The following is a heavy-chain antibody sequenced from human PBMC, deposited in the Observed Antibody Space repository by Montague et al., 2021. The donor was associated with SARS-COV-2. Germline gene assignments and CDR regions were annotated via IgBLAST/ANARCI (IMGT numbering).Heavy chain of an antibody. J-gene: IGHJ4*02. CDR3: ARIRDYDILTGSYSGFDY. CDR1: GFSLSTSGIC. D-gene: IGHD3-9*01. V-gene: IGHV2-70*01. Sequence: PALVKPTQTLTLTCNFSGFSLSTSGICVSWIRQPPGKALEWLALTDWDDDKYYSTSLKTRLTISKDTSKNQVVLTMTNMDPVDTATYYCARIRDYDILTGSYSGFDYWGQGTLVTVSS. CDR2: TDWDDDK.